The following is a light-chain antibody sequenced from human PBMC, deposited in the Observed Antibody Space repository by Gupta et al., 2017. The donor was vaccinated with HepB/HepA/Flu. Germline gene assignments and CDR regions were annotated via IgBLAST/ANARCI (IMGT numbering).Light chain of an antibody. J-gene: IGKJ1*01. V-gene: IGKV1-5*03. CDR3: QQYNSYSGT. CDR1: LRISSW. Sequence: DIQMTQSPSTLSASVGVRVTITRRASLRISSWLAWYQQRPGKAPKLLIYKASSLESGVPSRFSGSGSGTEFTLTISSLQPDDFATYYCQQYNSYSGTFGQGTKVEIK. CDR2: KAS.